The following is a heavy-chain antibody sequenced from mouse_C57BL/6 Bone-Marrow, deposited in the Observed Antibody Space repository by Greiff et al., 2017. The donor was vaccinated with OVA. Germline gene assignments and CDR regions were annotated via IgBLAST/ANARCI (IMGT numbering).Heavy chain of an antibody. J-gene: IGHJ4*01. Sequence: EVQGVESGGGLVQPKGSLKLSCAASGFTFNTYAMHWVRQAPGKGLEWVARIRSKSSNYATYYADSVKDRFTISRDDSQSMLYLQMNNLKTEETAMYYCGGVDYYGSSYVDYAMDYWGQGTSVTVSS. CDR1: GFTFNTYA. D-gene: IGHD1-1*01. CDR2: IRSKSSNYAT. CDR3: GGVDYYGSSYVDYAMDY. V-gene: IGHV10-3*01.